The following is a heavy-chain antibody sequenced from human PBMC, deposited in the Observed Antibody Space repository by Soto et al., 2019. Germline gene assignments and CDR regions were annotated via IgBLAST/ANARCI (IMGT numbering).Heavy chain of an antibody. V-gene: IGHV4-39*02. D-gene: IGHD2-15*01. J-gene: IGHJ4*02. CDR3: AREGGGYCSGGSCQVDY. Sequence: QLQLQESGPGLVKPSETLSLTCTVSGGSISSSSYYWGWIRQPPGKGLEWIGSIYYRGNTYYNPSLKSRVTRSVDTSKNQFSLKLGSVTAADTAVYYCAREGGGYCSGGSCQVDYWGQGTLVTVSS. CDR1: GGSISSSSYY. CDR2: IYYRGNT.